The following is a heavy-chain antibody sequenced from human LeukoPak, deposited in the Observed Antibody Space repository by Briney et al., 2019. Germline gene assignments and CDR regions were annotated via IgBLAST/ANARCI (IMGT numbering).Heavy chain of an antibody. CDR1: RFTFDDCA. V-gene: IGHV3-9*01. D-gene: IGHD7-27*01. J-gene: IGHJ2*01. CDR3: VKGSDWGSHWYFDL. CDR2: ISWNSGNI. Sequence: PGRSLRLSCTASRFTFDDCAMHWVRQAPGQGLEWVSGISWNSGNIVYADSVKGRFTISRDNAKNSLYLQMNSLRAEDTAFYYCVKGSDWGSHWYFDLWGRGTLVTVSS.